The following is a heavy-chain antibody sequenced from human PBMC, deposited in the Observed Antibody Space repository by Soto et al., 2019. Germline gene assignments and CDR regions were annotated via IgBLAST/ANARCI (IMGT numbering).Heavy chain of an antibody. CDR3: ASPEEIPYGDYDL. J-gene: IGHJ5*02. CDR1: GGSISSSSYY. Sequence: QLQLQESGPGLVKPSETLSLTCTVSGGSISSSSYYWGWIRQPPGKGLEWIGSIYYSGSTYYNPSLKSRVIISVDTFKNQYSLKLRSVNAADSVVYYCASPEEIPYGDYDLWVQGTMVTFAS. D-gene: IGHD4-17*01. CDR2: IYYSGST. V-gene: IGHV4-39*01.